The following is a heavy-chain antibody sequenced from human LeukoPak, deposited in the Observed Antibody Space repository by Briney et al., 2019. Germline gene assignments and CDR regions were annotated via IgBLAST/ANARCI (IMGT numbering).Heavy chain of an antibody. CDR1: GFTFSSYE. J-gene: IGHJ4*02. D-gene: IGHD6-6*01. V-gene: IGHV3-48*03. Sequence: GGSLRLSCAASGFTFSSYEMNWVRQAPGKGLEWVSYISSSGSTIYYADSVKGRFTISRDNAKNSLYLQMDSLRAEDTAVYYCARGPSSPLTHRGKGTLVTVSS. CDR3: ARGPSSPLTH. CDR2: ISSSGSTI.